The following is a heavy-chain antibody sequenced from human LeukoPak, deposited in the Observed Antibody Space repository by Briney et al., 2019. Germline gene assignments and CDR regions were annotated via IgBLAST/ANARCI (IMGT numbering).Heavy chain of an antibody. CDR2: IYTSGST. D-gene: IGHD3-22*01. Sequence: SETLSLTCTVSGGSISSYYWSWIRQPAGKGLEWIGRIYTSGSTNYNPSLKSRVTMSVDTSKNQFSLKLSSVTAADTAVYYCARHLHYYDSSGYYYGDWFDPWGQGTLVTVSS. J-gene: IGHJ5*02. CDR3: ARHLHYYDSSGYYYGDWFDP. V-gene: IGHV4-4*07. CDR1: GGSISSYY.